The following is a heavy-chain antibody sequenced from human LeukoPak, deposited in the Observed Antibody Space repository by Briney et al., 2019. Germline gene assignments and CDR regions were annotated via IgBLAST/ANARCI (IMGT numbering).Heavy chain of an antibody. J-gene: IGHJ3*02. Sequence: ASVKVSCKASGYTFTNSYIHWVRQAPGQVLEWMGLINPDGGNTNYAQNFQGRVTMTRDTSTSTVYMELSSLRSEDTAVYYCARDFRPWWVVTYHHAFDIWGQGTMVTVSS. CDR2: INPDGGNT. CDR3: ARDFRPWWVVTYHHAFDI. V-gene: IGHV1-46*01. CDR1: GYTFTNSY. D-gene: IGHD2-21*02.